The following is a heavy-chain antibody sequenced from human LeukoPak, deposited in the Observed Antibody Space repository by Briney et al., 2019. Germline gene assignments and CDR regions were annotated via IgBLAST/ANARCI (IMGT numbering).Heavy chain of an antibody. D-gene: IGHD4-17*01. V-gene: IGHV1-46*01. CDR1: GYTFTIDY. J-gene: IGHJ4*02. CDR2: INPSGGST. Sequence: ASVKVSCKASGYTFTIDYMHWVRQAPAQGREWMGIINPSGGSTSYAQKFQGRVTMTRDMSTSTVYMVLSSLRSEDTAVYYSASRTVTIGNYWGQGTLVTVSS. CDR3: ASRTVTIGNY.